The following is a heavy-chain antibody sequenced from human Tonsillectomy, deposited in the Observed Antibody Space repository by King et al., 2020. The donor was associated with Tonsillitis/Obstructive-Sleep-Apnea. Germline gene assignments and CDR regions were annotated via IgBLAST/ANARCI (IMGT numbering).Heavy chain of an antibody. V-gene: IGHV4-59*08. D-gene: IGHD3-22*01. J-gene: IGHJ4*02. CDR1: GASISSYY. CDR2: IYYSGST. Sequence: VQLQESGPGLVKPSETLSLTCSVSGASISSYYWSWIRQPPGKGLEWIGYIYYSGSTDYNPSPKSRVTISVDTSKPQLALRLTSVTAADTAVYYCARALSSGYYPTPCDYWGRGTLVTVSS. CDR3: ARALSSGYYPTPCDY.